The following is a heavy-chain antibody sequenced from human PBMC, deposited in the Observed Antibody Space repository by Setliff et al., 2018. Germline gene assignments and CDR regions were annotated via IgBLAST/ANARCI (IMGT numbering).Heavy chain of an antibody. J-gene: IGHJ6*02. V-gene: IGHV4-39*01. CDR3: ARAAGYSSSWYHYYYGMDV. CDR2: INYSGST. Sequence: PSETLSLTCTVSGGSISSSRYYWGWIRQPPGKGLEWIGSINYSGSTYYNPSLKSLVTISVETSKNQFSLKLSSVTAADTAVYYCARAAGYSSSWYHYYYGMDVWGQGTTVTVSS. D-gene: IGHD6-13*01. CDR1: GGSISSSRYY.